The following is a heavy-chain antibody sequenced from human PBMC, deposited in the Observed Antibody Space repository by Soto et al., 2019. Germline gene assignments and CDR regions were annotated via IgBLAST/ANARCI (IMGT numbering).Heavy chain of an antibody. CDR2: TSYDGSDQ. CDR1: GFSFSSFA. CDR3: ARDIYCDASGYFVY. Sequence: PGGSLRLSCATSGFSFSSFAMHWVRQAPGRGLEWLALTSYDGSDQYNAKYVKGRITISRDNYKKILYLHMIGLSAEDTAVYFCARDIYCDASGYFVYWVQGT. D-gene: IGHD3-22*01. V-gene: IGHV3-30*14. J-gene: IGHJ4*02.